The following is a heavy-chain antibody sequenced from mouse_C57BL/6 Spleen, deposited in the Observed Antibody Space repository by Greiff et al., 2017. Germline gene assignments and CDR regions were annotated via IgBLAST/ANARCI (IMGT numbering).Heavy chain of an antibody. D-gene: IGHD2-2*01. CDR2: ISYDGSN. CDR3: ARKEIIYYGSPWFAY. J-gene: IGHJ3*01. V-gene: IGHV3-6*01. CDR1: GYSITSGYY. Sequence: ESGPGLVKPSQSLSLTCSVTGYSITSGYYWNWIRQFPGNKLEWMGYISYDGSNNYNPSLKNRISITRDTSKNQFFLKLNSVTTEDTATYYCARKEIIYYGSPWFAYWGQGTLVTVSA.